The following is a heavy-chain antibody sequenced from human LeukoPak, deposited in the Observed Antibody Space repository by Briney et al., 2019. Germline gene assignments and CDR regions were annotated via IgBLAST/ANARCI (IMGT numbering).Heavy chain of an antibody. CDR3: ARHRSDTGGKKGVNWFDP. D-gene: IGHD4-23*01. Sequence: SETLSLTCSVSGGSIKNYYWSWIRQPPGKGREWLGNIYFGGTTDYNSSLKGRLTISVDTFKNQLSLNLQSVTAADTATYYCARHRSDTGGKKGVNWFDPWGQGTLVTVSS. J-gene: IGHJ5*02. V-gene: IGHV4-59*01. CDR1: GGSIKNYY. CDR2: IYFGGTT.